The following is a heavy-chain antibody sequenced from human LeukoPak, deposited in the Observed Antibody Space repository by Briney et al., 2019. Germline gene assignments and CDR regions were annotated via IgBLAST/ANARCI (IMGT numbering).Heavy chain of an antibody. Sequence: SETLSLTCTVSGGSISSYYWSWIRQPAGKGLEWIGRIYTSGSTNYNPSLKSRVTMSEDTSKNQFSLKLSSVTAADTAVYYCAREVTLIGYCSSTSCYGTPGGYYYYYYGMDVWGQGTTVTVSS. CDR2: IYTSGST. V-gene: IGHV4-4*07. D-gene: IGHD2-2*01. CDR3: AREVTLIGYCSSTSCYGTPGGYYYYYYGMDV. J-gene: IGHJ6*02. CDR1: GGSISSYY.